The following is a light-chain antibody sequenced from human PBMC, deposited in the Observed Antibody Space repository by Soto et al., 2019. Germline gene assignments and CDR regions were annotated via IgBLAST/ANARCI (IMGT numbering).Light chain of an antibody. CDR3: QAWDSSTAV. J-gene: IGLJ2*01. V-gene: IGLV3-1*01. CDR1: KLGDKY. CDR2: QDS. Sequence: SYELTQPPSVSXXPGQTASITCSGDKLGDKYACWYQQKPGQSPVLVIYQDSKRPSGIPERFSGSNSGNTATLTISGTQAMDEADYYCQAWDSSTAVFGGGTKVTVL.